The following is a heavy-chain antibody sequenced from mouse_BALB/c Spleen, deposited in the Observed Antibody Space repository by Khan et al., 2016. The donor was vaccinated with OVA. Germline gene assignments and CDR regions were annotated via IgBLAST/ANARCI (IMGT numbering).Heavy chain of an antibody. CDR2: INTYTGEP. Sequence: QIQLVQSGPELKKPGETVKISCKASGYTFTNYGMNWVKQAPGKGLKWMGWINTYTGEPTYADDFKGRFAFSLETSANTAYLQINNLKSEDTDAYFCARYDYDDWFPYWGQGTLVTVSA. J-gene: IGHJ3*01. CDR1: GYTFTNYG. D-gene: IGHD2-4*01. V-gene: IGHV9-3-1*01. CDR3: ARYDYDDWFPY.